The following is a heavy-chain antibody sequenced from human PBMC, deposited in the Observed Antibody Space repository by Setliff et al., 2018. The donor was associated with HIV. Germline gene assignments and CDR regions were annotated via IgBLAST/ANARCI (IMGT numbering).Heavy chain of an antibody. V-gene: IGHV1-18*01. CDR1: GYTFTNYG. J-gene: IGHJ6*03. D-gene: IGHD2-15*01. CDR3: ARMRFCRGGSCLPGSLYYYYMDV. CDR2: ISAYNGNT. Sequence: ASVKVSCKASGYTFTNYGISWVRQAPGQGLEWIGWISAYNGNTNYAQKLQDRVTMTTDTTSTTAYMELGSLRSDDTAVYFCARMRFCRGGSCLPGSLYYYYMDVWGKGTTVTVSS.